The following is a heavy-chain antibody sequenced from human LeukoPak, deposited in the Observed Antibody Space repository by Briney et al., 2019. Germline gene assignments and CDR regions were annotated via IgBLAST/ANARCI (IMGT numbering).Heavy chain of an antibody. Sequence: GGSLRLSCAASGFTFSSYWMNWARQAPGKGLEWVASINHNGNVNYYVDSVKGRFTISRDNAKNSLYLQMSNLRAEDTAVYFCARGGGLDLWGQGATVTVSS. CDR1: GFTFSSYW. J-gene: IGHJ6*02. CDR3: ARGGGLDL. V-gene: IGHV3-7*03. D-gene: IGHD3-16*01. CDR2: INHNGNVN.